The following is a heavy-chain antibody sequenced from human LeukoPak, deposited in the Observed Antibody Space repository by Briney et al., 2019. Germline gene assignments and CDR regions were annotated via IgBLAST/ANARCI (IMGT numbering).Heavy chain of an antibody. D-gene: IGHD4-11*01. CDR3: ARGGMTTVTAWDTFCVP. Sequence: SETMSLTCTVSGGSISSGDYYWSWIRQPPGKGLEWIGSIYYSGSTYYNPPLKSRVTISVDTSKNQFSLKLSSVTTANPAVYFCARGGMTTVTAWDTFCVPWGERTLDTLSS. J-gene: IGHJ5*02. CDR1: GGSISSGDYY. V-gene: IGHV4-30-4*08. CDR2: IYYSGST.